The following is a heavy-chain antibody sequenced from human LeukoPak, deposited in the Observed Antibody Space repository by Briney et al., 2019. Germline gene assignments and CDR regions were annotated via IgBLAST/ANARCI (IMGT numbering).Heavy chain of an antibody. V-gene: IGHV3-7*01. CDR3: ARESRGDLNPVLSFDY. J-gene: IGHJ4*02. Sequence: VGSLRLSCNASGFAFTTKWMSWVRQAPGQGLEWVGYIKPDGSDKYYVNSVRGRVTISRYNAQGSLYLQMNSLRDEGSSVYYCARESRGDLNPVLSFDYWGQGTHVTVSS. D-gene: IGHD3-9*01. CDR2: IKPDGSDK. CDR1: GFAFTTKW.